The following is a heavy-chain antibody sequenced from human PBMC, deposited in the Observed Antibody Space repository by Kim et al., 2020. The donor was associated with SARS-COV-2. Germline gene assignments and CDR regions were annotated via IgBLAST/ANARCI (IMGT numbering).Heavy chain of an antibody. J-gene: IGHJ6*02. CDR1: GFTFSSYG. CDR3: AKEVGAKFGYYYGMDV. V-gene: IGHV3-30*18. D-gene: IGHD1-26*01. CDR2: ISYDGSNK. Sequence: GGSLRLSCAASGFTFSSYGMHWVRQAPGKGLEWVAVISYDGSNKYYADSVKGRFTISRDNSKNTLYLQMNSLRAEDTAVYYCAKEVGAKFGYYYGMDVWGQGTTVTVSS.